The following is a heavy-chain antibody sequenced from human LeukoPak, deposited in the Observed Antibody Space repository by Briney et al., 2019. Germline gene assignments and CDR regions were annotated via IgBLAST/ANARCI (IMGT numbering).Heavy chain of an antibody. D-gene: IGHD3-3*01. CDR2: MNPNSGNT. J-gene: IGHJ6*02. CDR1: GYTFTSYD. V-gene: IGHV1-8*01. CDR3: ARGRGRFLEWLTARDYYYYGMDV. Sequence: ASVKVSCEASGYTFTSYDINWVRQATGQGLEWMGWMNPNSGNTGYAQKFQGRVTMTRNTSISTAYMELSSLRSEDTAVYYCARGRGRFLEWLTARDYYYYGMDVWGQGTTVTVSS.